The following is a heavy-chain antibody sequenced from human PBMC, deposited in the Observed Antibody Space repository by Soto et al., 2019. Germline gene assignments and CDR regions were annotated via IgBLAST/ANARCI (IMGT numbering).Heavy chain of an antibody. D-gene: IGHD5-12*01. CDR2: ISSYNGDT. V-gene: IGHV1-18*01. J-gene: IGHJ6*02. Sequence: QVQLVQAGAEVKKPGASVKVSCKASGYTFTRSGISWVRQAPGQGPEWMGWISSYNGDTNYAQTFQGRVTMTTDTSTSRAYMELRSLRSDDTAVYYCSRVGVAPYYYYGMDVWGQGTPVTVSS. CDR1: GYTFTRSG. CDR3: SRVGVAPYYYYGMDV.